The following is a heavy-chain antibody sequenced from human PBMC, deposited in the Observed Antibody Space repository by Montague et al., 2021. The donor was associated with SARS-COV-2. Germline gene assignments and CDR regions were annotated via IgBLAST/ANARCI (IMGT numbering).Heavy chain of an antibody. V-gene: IGHV4-39*01. CDR3: ARRKYSYGWGD. J-gene: IGHJ4*02. D-gene: IGHD5-18*01. CDR1: GGPISGSSDY. CDR2: VDYSGNT. Sequence: SETLSLTCTVTGGPISGSSDYWGWIRQSPGKGLEWIASVDYSGNTYYSPSLKSRLTTSVDTSKNQFSLKLNSVTAADTALYYCARRKYSYGWGDWGQGTLVTVSP.